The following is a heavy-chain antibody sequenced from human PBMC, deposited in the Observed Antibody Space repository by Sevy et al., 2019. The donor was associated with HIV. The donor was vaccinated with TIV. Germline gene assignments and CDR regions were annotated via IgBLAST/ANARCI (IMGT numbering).Heavy chain of an antibody. CDR3: ARAAYDILTGYYRPLYYYYYGMDV. V-gene: IGHV3-30-3*01. CDR1: GFTFSSYA. CDR2: ISYDGSNK. D-gene: IGHD3-9*01. J-gene: IGHJ6*02. Sequence: GGSLRLSCAASGFTFSSYAMHWVRQAPGKGLEWVAVISYDGSNKYYADSVKGRFTISRDNSKNTLYLQMNSLRAEDTADYYCARAAYDILTGYYRPLYYYYYGMDVWGQGTTVTVSS.